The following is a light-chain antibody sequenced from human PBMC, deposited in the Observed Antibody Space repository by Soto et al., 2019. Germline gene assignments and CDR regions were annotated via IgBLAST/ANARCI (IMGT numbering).Light chain of an antibody. CDR3: LLSYNGPYV. J-gene: IGLJ1*01. CDR1: TGTVTSGHY. Sequence: QAVVTQEPSLTVSPGGTVTLTCGSSTGTVTSGHYPYWFQQKPGQAPRTLIYDTVKKHSWTPARFSGSLLGGKAALTLSGAQPEDEADYYCLLSYNGPYVSGHGTKVTVL. V-gene: IGLV7-46*01. CDR2: DTV.